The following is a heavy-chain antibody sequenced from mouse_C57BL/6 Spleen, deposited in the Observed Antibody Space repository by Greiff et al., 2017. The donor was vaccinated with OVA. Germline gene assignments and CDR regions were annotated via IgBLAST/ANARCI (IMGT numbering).Heavy chain of an antibody. CDR1: GFNIKNTY. J-gene: IGHJ1*03. CDR3: ARDYYGSSYDWYFDV. CDR2: IDPANGNT. D-gene: IGHD1-1*01. Sequence: VQLQQSVAELVRPGASVTLSCTASGFNIKNTYMHWVKQRPEQGLEWIGRIDPANGNTKYAPKFQGKATITADTSSNTAYLQLSSLTSEDTAIYYGARDYYGSSYDWYFDVWGTGTTVTVSS. V-gene: IGHV14-3*01.